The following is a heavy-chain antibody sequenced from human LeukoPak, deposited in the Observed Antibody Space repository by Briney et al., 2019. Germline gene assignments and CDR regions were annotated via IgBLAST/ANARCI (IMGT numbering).Heavy chain of an antibody. D-gene: IGHD2/OR15-2a*01. V-gene: IGHV4-61*05. CDR1: GDSISSSNYY. Sequence: SETLSLTCTVSGDSISSSNYYLSWIRQPPGKGLEWIAYISDIGSINYNPSLKSRVTISLDTSKNQFSLKLSSVTAADTAVYYCAGHHPRNTVDFWGQGTLVTVSS. CDR3: AGHHPRNTVDF. CDR2: ISDIGSI. J-gene: IGHJ4*02.